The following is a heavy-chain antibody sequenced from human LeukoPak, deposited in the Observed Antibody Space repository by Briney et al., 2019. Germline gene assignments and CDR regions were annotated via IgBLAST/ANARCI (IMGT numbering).Heavy chain of an antibody. CDR1: GFTFSNAW. D-gene: IGHD3-10*01. CDR3: TTGWFGELLGVYYFDY. J-gene: IGHJ4*02. Sequence: GGSLRLSCAASGFTFSNAWMSWVRQAPGKGLEWVGRIKSKTDGGTTDYAAPVKGRFTISRDDSKNTLYLQMNSLKTEDTAVYYCTTGWFGELLGVYYFDYWGQGTLVTVSS. CDR2: IKSKTDGGTT. V-gene: IGHV3-15*01.